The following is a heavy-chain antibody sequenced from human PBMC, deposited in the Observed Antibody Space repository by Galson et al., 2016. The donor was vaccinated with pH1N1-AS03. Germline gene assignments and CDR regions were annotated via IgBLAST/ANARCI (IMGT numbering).Heavy chain of an antibody. CDR1: GYTFTRNY. CDR3: ARGHDDSYDLTRLGYYFDY. V-gene: IGHV1-46*03. J-gene: IGHJ4*02. Sequence: SVKVSCKASGYTFTRNYMHWVRQAPGQGLEWMGIINPSGGSTSYAQKFQGRVTITRDTSTSTVCMELSSLRSEDTAVYYCARGHDDSYDLTRLGYYFDYWGQGTLVTVSS. CDR2: INPSGGST. D-gene: IGHD3-16*01.